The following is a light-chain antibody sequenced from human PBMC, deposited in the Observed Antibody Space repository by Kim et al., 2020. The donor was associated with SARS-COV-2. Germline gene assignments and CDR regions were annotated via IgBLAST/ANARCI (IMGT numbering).Light chain of an antibody. V-gene: IGKV3-15*01. CDR1: QSVRSS. CDR2: AAS. J-gene: IGKJ4*01. CDR3: QQYNSWPLA. Sequence: EIVMTQSPATLSVSPGEGATLSCRASQSVRSSLAWYQQKPGQAPRLLIYAASTRATAIPARFSGSGSGTEFTLTISSLQSEDFAVYYCQQYNSWPLAFGGGTKVDIK.